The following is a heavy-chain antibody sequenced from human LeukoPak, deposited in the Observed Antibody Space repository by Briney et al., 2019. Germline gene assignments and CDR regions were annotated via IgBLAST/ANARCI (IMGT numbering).Heavy chain of an antibody. J-gene: IGHJ4*02. CDR3: ARDRGYCSGGSCYFYDY. Sequence: GASVKVSCKASGYTFTGYYMHWVRQAPGQGLEWMGWINPNSGGTNYAQKFQGRVTMTRDTSISTAYMELSRLRSDDTAVYYCARDRGYCSGGSCYFYDYWGQGTLVTVSS. V-gene: IGHV1-2*02. CDR1: GYTFTGYY. D-gene: IGHD2-15*01. CDR2: INPNSGGT.